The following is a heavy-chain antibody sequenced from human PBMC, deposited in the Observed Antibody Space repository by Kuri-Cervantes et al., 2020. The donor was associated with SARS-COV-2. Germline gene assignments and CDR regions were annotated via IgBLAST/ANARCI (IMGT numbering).Heavy chain of an antibody. CDR3: ARRDLLSFPDYYGMDA. J-gene: IGHJ6*02. CDR2: ISSSSSYI. CDR1: GFTFSGHW. Sequence: GGSLRLSCAASGFTFSGHWIHWVRQAPGKGLEWVSSISSSSSYIYYADSVKGRFTISRDNAKNSLYQQMNSLRAEDTAVYYCARRDLLSFPDYYGMDAWGQGTTVTVSS. V-gene: IGHV3-21*01. D-gene: IGHD3-3*01.